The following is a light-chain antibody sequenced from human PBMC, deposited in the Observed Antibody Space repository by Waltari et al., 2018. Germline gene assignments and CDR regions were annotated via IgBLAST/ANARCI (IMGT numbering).Light chain of an antibody. Sequence: DIVMTQSPATLSVSPGERATLSCRASQSVSTNLAWYQQKSGQAPRLLISGASTRATGIPGMFSGSGSGTEFTLTISSLQSEDFAVYYCQQYDDWPPLTFGGGTKVEIK. CDR2: GAS. CDR1: QSVSTN. CDR3: QQYDDWPPLT. V-gene: IGKV3-15*01. J-gene: IGKJ4*01.